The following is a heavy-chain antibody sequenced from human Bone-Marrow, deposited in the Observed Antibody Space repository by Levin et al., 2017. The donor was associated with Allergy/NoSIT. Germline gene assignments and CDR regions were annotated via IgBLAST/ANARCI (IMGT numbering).Heavy chain of an antibody. D-gene: IGHD3-22*01. CDR1: GFTFRHYT. J-gene: IGHJ4*02. CDR2: ITSSGDST. Sequence: GGSLRLSCVASGFTFRHYTMNWVRQGPGKGLEWVSCITSSGDSTYYADSVKGRFTISRDNAKNSLYLQLNRLRDEDTAMYYCARDPARGYYDSSGYSGDHWGQGTLVTVSS. CDR3: ARDPARGYYDSSGYSGDH. V-gene: IGHV3-48*02.